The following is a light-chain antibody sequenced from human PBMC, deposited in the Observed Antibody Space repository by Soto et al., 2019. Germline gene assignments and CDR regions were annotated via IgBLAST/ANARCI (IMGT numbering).Light chain of an antibody. V-gene: IGKV1-5*01. CDR2: DAS. J-gene: IGKJ1*01. Sequence: DIQMTQSASALSASVRDRVTITYRASQSMSRWLAWYQQKAGKAPNLLISDASNLESGVPSRFTGSGSGTEFTLTISSLQPDDSATYYCQQYNLYPWTFGQGTKVDIK. CDR1: QSMSRW. CDR3: QQYNLYPWT.